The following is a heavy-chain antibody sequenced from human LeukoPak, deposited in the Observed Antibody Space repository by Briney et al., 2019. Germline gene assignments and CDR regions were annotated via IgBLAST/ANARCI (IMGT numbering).Heavy chain of an antibody. J-gene: IGHJ4*02. Sequence: PGGSLRLSCAASGFTFSSYAIHWVRQAPGKGLEWVTLISYDGSNQYYADSVKGRFTISRDNSRNTLYLEMNSLRVEDTAVYYCARQTGPYSSSPSLDYWGQGTLVTVSS. CDR2: ISYDGSNQ. CDR1: GFTFSSYA. V-gene: IGHV3-30-3*01. CDR3: ARQTGPYSSSPSLDY. D-gene: IGHD6-13*01.